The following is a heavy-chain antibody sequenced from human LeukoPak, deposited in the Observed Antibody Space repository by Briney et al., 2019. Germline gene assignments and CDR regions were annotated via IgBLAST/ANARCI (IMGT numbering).Heavy chain of an antibody. CDR3: AKDATYYYDSSGTALDY. J-gene: IGHJ4*02. Sequence: SLRLSCAASGFTFSSYSMNWVRQAPGKGLEWVSGISWNSGSIGYADSVKGRFTISRDNAKNSLYLQMNSLRAEDTALYYCAKDATYYYDSSGTALDYWGQGTLVTVSS. V-gene: IGHV3-9*01. CDR1: GFTFSSYS. D-gene: IGHD3-22*01. CDR2: ISWNSGSI.